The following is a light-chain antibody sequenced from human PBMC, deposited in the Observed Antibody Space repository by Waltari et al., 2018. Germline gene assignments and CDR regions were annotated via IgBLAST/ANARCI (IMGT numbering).Light chain of an antibody. J-gene: IGLJ2*01. V-gene: IGLV7-46*01. Sequence: QAVVTQEPSLTVSPGGTVTLTCGSSTGAVTSGHYPYWFQQKSGQAPRTLISDTSNKHSWTPARFSGSLLGGKAALSLSGAQPEDEVEYYCLLSYSGARVFGGGTKLTVL. CDR1: TGAVTSGHY. CDR3: LLSYSGARV. CDR2: DTS.